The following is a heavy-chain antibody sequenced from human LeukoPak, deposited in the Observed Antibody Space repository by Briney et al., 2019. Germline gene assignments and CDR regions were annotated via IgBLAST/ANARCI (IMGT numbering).Heavy chain of an antibody. CDR3: ASRFLWFGDLYGMDV. D-gene: IGHD3-10*01. CDR2: IYTSGST. J-gene: IGHJ6*02. Sequence: SETLSLTCTVSGGSISSYYWSWIRQPAGKGLEWIGRIYTSGSTNYNPSLKSRVTMSVDTSKNQFSLKLSSVTAADTAVYYCASRFLWFGDLYGMDVWGQGTTVTVSS. CDR1: GGSISSYY. V-gene: IGHV4-4*07.